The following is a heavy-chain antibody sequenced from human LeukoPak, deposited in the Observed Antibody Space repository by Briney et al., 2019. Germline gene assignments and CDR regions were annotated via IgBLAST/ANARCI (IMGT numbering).Heavy chain of an antibody. J-gene: IGHJ4*02. Sequence: GGSLRLSCGASGFTFSSYAMSWVRQAPRKGLEWVSAISGSGGSTYYADSVKGRFTISRDNSKNTLYLQMNSLRAEDTAVYYCAKAKGITMIVVVTYPFDYWGQGTLVTVSS. V-gene: IGHV3-23*01. CDR1: GFTFSSYA. D-gene: IGHD3-22*01. CDR2: ISGSGGST. CDR3: AKAKGITMIVVVTYPFDY.